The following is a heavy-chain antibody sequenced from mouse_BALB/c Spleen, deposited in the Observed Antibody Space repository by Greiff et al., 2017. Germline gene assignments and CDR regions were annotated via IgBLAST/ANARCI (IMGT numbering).Heavy chain of an antibody. J-gene: IGHJ4*01. CDR2: IDPANGNT. CDR1: GFNIKDTY. V-gene: IGHV14-3*02. CDR3: ASSGYYAMDY. Sequence: VHVKQSGAELVKPGASVKLSCTASGFNIKDTYMHWVKQRPEQGLEWIGRIDPANGNTKYDPKFQGKATITADTSSNTAYLQLSSLTSEDTAVYYCASSGYYAMDYWGQGTSVTVSS. D-gene: IGHD1-3*01.